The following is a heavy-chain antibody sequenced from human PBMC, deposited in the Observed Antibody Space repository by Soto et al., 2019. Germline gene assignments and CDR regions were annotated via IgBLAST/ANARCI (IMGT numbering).Heavy chain of an antibody. Sequence: QVQPQESGPGLVKPSDTLSLTCAVSGGSINSVNWWSWVRQSPGKGLEWIGEMHPGGSTNYNPSLKSRVTVSMDKSRNQFFLKISSVTAAETAVYFCARHGHNIYGFDVWGRGTTVTVSS. CDR3: ARHGHNIYGFDV. J-gene: IGHJ6*01. CDR1: GGSINSVNW. CDR2: MHPGGST. D-gene: IGHD5-12*01. V-gene: IGHV4-4*02.